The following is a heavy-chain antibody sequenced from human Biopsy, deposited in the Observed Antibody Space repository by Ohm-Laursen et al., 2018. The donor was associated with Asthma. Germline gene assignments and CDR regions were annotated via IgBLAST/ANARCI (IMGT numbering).Heavy chain of an antibody. D-gene: IGHD3-16*02. Sequence: SLGLSCAASGFTFSRHALHWVRQAPGKGLEWVAGIYYDGSRKYYTESVKGRFTISRDNSKNRLYLEMASLRAEDTAVYYCAREKVIESRGFQNWFDPWGQGTLVHVSS. V-gene: IGHV3-33*01. CDR1: GFTFSRHA. J-gene: IGHJ5*02. CDR2: IYYDGSRK. CDR3: AREKVIESRGFQNWFDP.